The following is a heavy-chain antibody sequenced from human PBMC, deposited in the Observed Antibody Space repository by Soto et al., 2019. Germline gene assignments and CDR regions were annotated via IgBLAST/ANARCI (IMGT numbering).Heavy chain of an antibody. Sequence: EVQLVESGGGLVKPGGSLRLSCTASGFTFSGYSMNWVRQAPGKGLEWVSYISIGSTSIYYADSLKCRFTISRDNAKNSLYMQMNDLRADDTAVYYCARDRGNIKIFDLWGTGTLVTVSS. CDR2: ISIGSTSI. CDR3: ARDRGNIKIFDL. CDR1: GFTFSGYS. J-gene: IGHJ4*02. V-gene: IGHV3-21*01. D-gene: IGHD3-10*01.